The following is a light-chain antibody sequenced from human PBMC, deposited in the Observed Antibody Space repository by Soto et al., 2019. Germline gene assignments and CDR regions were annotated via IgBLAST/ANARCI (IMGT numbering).Light chain of an antibody. J-gene: IGKJ4*01. Sequence: DIQMTQSPSSLSASVGDRVTITCRASQSINSYLNWYQQKVGKAPKLLIYAASSLQSGVPSRFSGSESGTDFTLTISSLQPEDFATYYCQQSYRTPRTFGGGTKVEIK. CDR3: QQSYRTPRT. CDR2: AAS. CDR1: QSINSY. V-gene: IGKV1-39*01.